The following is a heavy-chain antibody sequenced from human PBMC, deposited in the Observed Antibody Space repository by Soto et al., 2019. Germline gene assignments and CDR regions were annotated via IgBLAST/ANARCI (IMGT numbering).Heavy chain of an antibody. Sequence: QVQLQESGPGLVKPSQTLSLTCTVSGGSISSGGYYWSWIRQHPGKGLEWIGYIYYSGSTYYNPSLKSRVTISVDTSKNQFALKLSSVTAADTAVYYGARANRDGKIFGVVITSFDYWGQGTLVAVSS. CDR1: GGSISSGGYY. CDR2: IYYSGST. D-gene: IGHD3-3*01. J-gene: IGHJ4*02. CDR3: ARANRDGKIFGVVITSFDY. V-gene: IGHV4-31*03.